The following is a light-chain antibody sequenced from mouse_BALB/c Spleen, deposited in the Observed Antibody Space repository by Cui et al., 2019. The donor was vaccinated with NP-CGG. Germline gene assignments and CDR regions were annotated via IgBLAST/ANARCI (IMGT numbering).Light chain of an antibody. CDR3: ALWYSNHWV. CDR1: TGAVTTSNY. V-gene: IGLV1*01. CDR2: GTN. Sequence: QAVVTQESALTTSPGETVTLTCRSSTGAVTTSNYANWVQEKPDHLFTGLIGGTNNRAPGIPARFSGFLIGDKAALTITGAQTEDEPIYFCALWYSNHWVFGGGTKLTVL. J-gene: IGLJ1*01.